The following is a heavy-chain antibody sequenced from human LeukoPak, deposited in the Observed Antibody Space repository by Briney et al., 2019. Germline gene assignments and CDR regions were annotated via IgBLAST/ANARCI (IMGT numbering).Heavy chain of an antibody. CDR2: ISDSGGST. J-gene: IGHJ4*02. Sequence: GGSLRLSCTASGFTFSSYAMSWVPQAPGKGLEWVADISDSGGSTYYADSVKGRFTISRDNSKNTLYLQMNSLRAEDTAVYYCARDEADFWSGHNYWGQGTLVTVSS. V-gene: IGHV3-23*01. D-gene: IGHD3-3*01. CDR3: ARDEADFWSGHNY. CDR1: GFTFSSYA.